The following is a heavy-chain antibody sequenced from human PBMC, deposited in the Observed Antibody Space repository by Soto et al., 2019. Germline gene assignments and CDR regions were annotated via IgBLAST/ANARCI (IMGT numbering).Heavy chain of an antibody. V-gene: IGHV4-59*01. CDR1: GDSISSFF. J-gene: IGHJ3*02. Sequence: SETLSLTCSVSGDSISSFFWSWVRQPPGKGLEWIGYVHYSGSTNYNPSLKSRLTMSVDTSKNHFSLRLDSVTAADTAVYYCARVNQLAPKRNAFDIWGQGTMVTVSS. CDR2: VHYSGST. D-gene: IGHD2-2*01. CDR3: ARVNQLAPKRNAFDI.